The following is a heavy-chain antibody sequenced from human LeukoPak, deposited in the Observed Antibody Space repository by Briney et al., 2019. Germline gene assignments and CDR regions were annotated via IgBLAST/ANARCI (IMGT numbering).Heavy chain of an antibody. V-gene: IGHV4-30-2*01. CDR1: GGSISSGGYY. J-gene: IGHJ3*02. Sequence: SETLSLTCTVSGGSISSGGYYWSWIRQPPGKGLEWIGYIYHSGSTYYNPSLKSRVTISVDTSKNQFSLKLSSVTAADTAVYYCASTAIAVADSAFDIWGQGTMVTVSS. CDR3: ASTAIAVADSAFDI. CDR2: IYHSGST. D-gene: IGHD6-19*01.